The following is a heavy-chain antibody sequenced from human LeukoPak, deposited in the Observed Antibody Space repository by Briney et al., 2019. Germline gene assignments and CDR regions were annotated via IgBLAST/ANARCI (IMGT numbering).Heavy chain of an antibody. D-gene: IGHD1-26*01. J-gene: IGHJ4*02. V-gene: IGHV3-23*01. CDR2: ISGSGGST. Sequence: GGSLRLSCAGSGFTFSSYGMSWVRQAPGKGLEWVSAISGSGGSTYYADSVKGRFTISRDSSMNTLYLQMNSLRAEDTAIYYCAKGGASSGTYRYYFDSWGQGTLVTVSS. CDR1: GFTFSSYG. CDR3: AKGGASSGTYRYYFDS.